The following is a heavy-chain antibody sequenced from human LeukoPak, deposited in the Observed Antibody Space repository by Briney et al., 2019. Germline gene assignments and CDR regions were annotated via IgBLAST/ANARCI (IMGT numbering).Heavy chain of an antibody. CDR2: IYYDGGNK. Sequence: GRSLRLSCAAAGFPFRNFGMHWVRQAPGKGLEWVAVIYYDGGNKYYIDSVKGRFTISRDNSKNTLYLQMNSLRAEDTAVYYCARDRSELRYFDYWGQGTLVTVSS. J-gene: IGHJ4*02. D-gene: IGHD1-14*01. CDR1: GFPFRNFG. CDR3: ARDRSELRYFDY. V-gene: IGHV3-33*01.